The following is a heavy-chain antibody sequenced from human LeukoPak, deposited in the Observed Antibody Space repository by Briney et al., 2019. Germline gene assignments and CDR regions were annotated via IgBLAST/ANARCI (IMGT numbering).Heavy chain of an antibody. CDR2: IHYSGMT. Sequence: SETLSLTCSVSGDSISSHFWSWIRQPPGKGLEWIGYIHYSGMTSYNPSLKSRATLSVDTSKNQFSLKLSSVTAADTAVYYCATGRGYSYGGVRDYWGQGTLVTVSS. CDR3: ATGRGYSYGGVRDY. V-gene: IGHV4-59*11. J-gene: IGHJ4*02. D-gene: IGHD5-18*01. CDR1: GDSISSHF.